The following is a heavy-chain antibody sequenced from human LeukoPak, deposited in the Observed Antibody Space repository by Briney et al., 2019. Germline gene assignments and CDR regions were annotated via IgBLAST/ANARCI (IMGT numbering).Heavy chain of an antibody. CDR1: GFTFSSYA. Sequence: PGASLRLSCAASGFTFSSYAMSWVRQAPGKGLEWVSAISGSGGSTYYADSVKGRFTISRDNSKNTLYLQMNSLRAEDTAVYYCANAGAYYYYGMDVWGQGTTVTVSS. V-gene: IGHV3-23*01. CDR3: ANAGAYYYYGMDV. J-gene: IGHJ6*02. D-gene: IGHD6-13*01. CDR2: ISGSGGST.